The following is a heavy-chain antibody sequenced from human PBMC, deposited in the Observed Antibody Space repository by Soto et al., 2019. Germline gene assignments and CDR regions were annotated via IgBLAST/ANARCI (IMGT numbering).Heavy chain of an antibody. J-gene: IGHJ6*02. CDR2: ISYDGRNK. V-gene: IGHV3-30*18. D-gene: IGHD6-19*01. CDR1: GFSFWSYG. CDR3: VKDGSSGWPYFYDMDV. Sequence: PGGSMRLSCAASGFSFWSYGMPWARKAPGKGLEWVAVISYDGRNKYYADAVKGRFTISRDNSKNTLYLQMSSLRAEDTAVYYCVKDGSSGWPYFYDMDVWGQGTTVTVSS.